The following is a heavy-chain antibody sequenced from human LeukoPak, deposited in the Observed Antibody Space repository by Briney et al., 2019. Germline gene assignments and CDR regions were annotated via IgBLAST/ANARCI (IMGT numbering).Heavy chain of an antibody. CDR2: ISSGSSTI. J-gene: IGHJ5*02. D-gene: IGHD2-15*01. CDR3: ARGQGAYCSGGSCYTGYFDP. Sequence: PGGSLRLSCAASGFTFSIYSMNWVRQAPGKGLEWVSFISSGSSTIYYADSVKGRFTTSRDNAKNSLYLQMNSLRAEDTAVYYCARGQGAYCSGGSCYTGYFDPWGQGTLVTVSS. V-gene: IGHV3-48*04. CDR1: GFTFSIYS.